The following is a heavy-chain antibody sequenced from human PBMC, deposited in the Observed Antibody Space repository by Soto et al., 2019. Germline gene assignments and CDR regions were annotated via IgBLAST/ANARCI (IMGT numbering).Heavy chain of an antibody. Sequence: EVQLLESGGGLVQPGGSLRLSCAASGFTFSSYAIKWVRQAPGKGLEWVSLIGESGTPTYYADSVKGRFTISRDNSGNTLFLEMYSLRAEDTAVYYCARYIPGVRYYSMDVWGQGTTVTVSS. J-gene: IGHJ6*02. D-gene: IGHD2-2*01. CDR2: IGESGTPT. CDR1: GFTFSSYA. V-gene: IGHV3-23*01. CDR3: ARYIPGVRYYSMDV.